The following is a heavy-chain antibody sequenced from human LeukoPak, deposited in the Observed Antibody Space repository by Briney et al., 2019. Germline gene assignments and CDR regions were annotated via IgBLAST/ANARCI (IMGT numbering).Heavy chain of an antibody. CDR1: GFTFSSYS. Sequence: GGSLRLSCAASGFTFSSYSMNWVRQAPGKGLEWVSSISSSSYIYYADSVKGRFTISRDNAKNSLYLQMNSLRAEDTAVYYCARDSVPLTITMVRGVISYYYYGMDVWGQGTTVTVSS. V-gene: IGHV3-21*01. CDR3: ARDSVPLTITMVRGVISYYYYGMDV. J-gene: IGHJ6*02. D-gene: IGHD3-10*01. CDR2: ISSSSYI.